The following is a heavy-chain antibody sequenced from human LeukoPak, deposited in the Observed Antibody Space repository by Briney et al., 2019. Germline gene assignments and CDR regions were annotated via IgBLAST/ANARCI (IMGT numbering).Heavy chain of an antibody. CDR3: AKEDGYNLNPLDY. D-gene: IGHD5-24*01. CDR1: GFDFSTYY. J-gene: IGHJ4*02. V-gene: IGHV3-21*04. CDR2: ISSSSSNI. Sequence: PGGSLRLSCAASGFDFSTYYLNWVRQAPGKGLEWVSSISSSSSNIFYSDLVKGRFTISRDNAKNSLYLHMNSLRAEDTAVYYCAKEDGYNLNPLDYWGQGTLVTVSS.